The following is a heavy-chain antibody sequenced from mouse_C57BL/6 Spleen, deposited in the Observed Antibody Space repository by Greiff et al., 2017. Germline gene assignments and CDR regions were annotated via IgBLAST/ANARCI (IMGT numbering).Heavy chain of an antibody. CDR2: IDPETGGT. Sequence: QVQLQQPGAELVRPGASVTLSCKASGYTFTDYEMHWVKQTPVHGLEWIGAIDPETGGTAYNQKFKGKAILTADKSSSTAYMELRSLTSEDSAVYYCTRRYSNAMDYWGQGTSVTVSS. V-gene: IGHV1-15*01. CDR1: GYTFTDYE. CDR3: TRRYSNAMDY. J-gene: IGHJ4*01. D-gene: IGHD2-5*01.